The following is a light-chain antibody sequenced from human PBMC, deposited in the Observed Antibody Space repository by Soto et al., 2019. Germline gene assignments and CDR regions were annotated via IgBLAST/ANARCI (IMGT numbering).Light chain of an antibody. V-gene: IGKV3D-20*02. J-gene: IGKJ1*01. CDR1: PSVSGSN. CDR2: GAS. Sequence: ESVLTQSPGTLSLSPGERATLSCRASPSVSGSNLAWYQQKPGQAPRLVIYGASSRATGIPDRFSGSGSGTDFTLTISRLEPEDFAVYYCQQRSNWLTWTFGQGSKA. CDR3: QQRSNWLTWT.